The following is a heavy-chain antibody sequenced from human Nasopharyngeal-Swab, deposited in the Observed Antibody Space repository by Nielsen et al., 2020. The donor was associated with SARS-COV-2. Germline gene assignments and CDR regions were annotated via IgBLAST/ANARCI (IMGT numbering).Heavy chain of an antibody. Sequence: GGSLRLSCAASGFTFSSYWMSWVRQAPGKGLEWVANIKQDGSEKYYVDSVKGRFTISRDNAKNSLYLQMNSLRAEDTAAYYCARGSCSSTSCYTQYYFDYWGQGTLVTVSS. CDR2: IKQDGSEK. J-gene: IGHJ4*02. V-gene: IGHV3-7*01. D-gene: IGHD2-2*02. CDR3: ARGSCSSTSCYTQYYFDY. CDR1: GFTFSSYW.